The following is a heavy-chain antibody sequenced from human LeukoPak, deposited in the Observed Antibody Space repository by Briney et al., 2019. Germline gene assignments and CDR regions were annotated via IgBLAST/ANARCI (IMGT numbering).Heavy chain of an antibody. J-gene: IGHJ4*02. Sequence: PSETLSLTCTVSGASISSYYWSWIRQPPGKGLEWIGDISDSGSTNYNPSLKSRDTISVDTSKNQFSLKLSSVTAADTAVYYCARGRPNYYGSAAGGYFDYWGQGTLVTVSS. V-gene: IGHV4-59*01. CDR3: ARGRPNYYGSAAGGYFDY. D-gene: IGHD3-10*01. CDR2: ISDSGST. CDR1: GASISSYY.